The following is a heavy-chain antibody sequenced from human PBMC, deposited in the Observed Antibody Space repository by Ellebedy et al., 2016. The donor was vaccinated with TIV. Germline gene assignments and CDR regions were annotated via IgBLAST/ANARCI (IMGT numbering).Heavy chain of an antibody. J-gene: IGHJ4*02. Sequence: SETLSLXCTVSDDSISNYYWSWIRQPPGKGLEWIGFIYDSGRTNYNPSLKSRVTISVDTSKNQFSLKLTSVTAADTAVYFCARDNYSNTRGYYYFPPYAFDSWGQGTLVTVSS. CDR2: IYDSGRT. CDR3: ARDNYSNTRGYYYFPPYAFDS. CDR1: DDSISNYY. D-gene: IGHD3-22*01. V-gene: IGHV4-59*01.